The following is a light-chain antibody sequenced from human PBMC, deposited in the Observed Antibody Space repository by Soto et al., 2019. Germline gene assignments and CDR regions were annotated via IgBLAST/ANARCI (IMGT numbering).Light chain of an antibody. CDR2: GAS. CDR1: QSVSASY. V-gene: IGKV3-20*01. Sequence: EIVLTQSPGTLSLSPGERSTISCRPSQSVSASYLAWYQQKPGQAPRLLIYGASRRATGIPDRFGGGESGTDFTLTISRVEHEDFAVYYCQLYDSSPPGFTFGPGTKVDIK. J-gene: IGKJ3*01. CDR3: QLYDSSPPGFT.